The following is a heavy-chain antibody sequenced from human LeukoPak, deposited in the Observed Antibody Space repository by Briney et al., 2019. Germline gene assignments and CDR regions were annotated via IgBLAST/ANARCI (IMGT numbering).Heavy chain of an antibody. V-gene: IGHV3-30*18. CDR1: GFTFDEYT. D-gene: IGHD3-10*01. Sequence: GGSLRLSCAASGFTFDEYTMHWVRQAPGKGLEWVAVISYDGSNQYYADSVKGRFTISRDNSKNTLYLQMNSLRAEDTAVYYCAKSHTIIRGVNERSFDYWGQGTLVTVSS. J-gene: IGHJ4*02. CDR2: ISYDGSNQ. CDR3: AKSHTIIRGVNERSFDY.